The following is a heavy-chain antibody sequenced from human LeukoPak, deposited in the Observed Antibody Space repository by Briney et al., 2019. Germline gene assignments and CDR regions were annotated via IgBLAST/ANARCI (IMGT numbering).Heavy chain of an antibody. D-gene: IGHD5-18*01. V-gene: IGHV4-59*01. CDR3: ARASFNSYGIDGFDY. CDR1: GGSTTNYF. CDR2: IYKNERV. Sequence: PSETLSLTCTVSGGSTTNYFWNWIRQSPGKGLEWIAYIYKNERVKYNPSLKSRVSTSVDTSKNQFSLRLNSVTAADTAVYFCARASFNSYGIDGFDYWGRGTLVTVSS. J-gene: IGHJ4*02.